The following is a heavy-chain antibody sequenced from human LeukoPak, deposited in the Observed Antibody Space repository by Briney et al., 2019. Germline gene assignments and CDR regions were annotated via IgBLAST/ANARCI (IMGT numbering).Heavy chain of an antibody. J-gene: IGHJ4*02. CDR3: ARELAVAATGTFES. CDR2: ISGSGTTI. V-gene: IGHV3-48*03. D-gene: IGHD6-19*01. Sequence: GGSLRLSCAASRFTFSSFDLNWVRQAPGKGLECVAYISGSGTTIYYADSVKGRFTISRDNAKNSLYLHMNSLRAEDTAVYYCARELAVAATGTFESWGQGTLVTVSS. CDR1: RFTFSSFD.